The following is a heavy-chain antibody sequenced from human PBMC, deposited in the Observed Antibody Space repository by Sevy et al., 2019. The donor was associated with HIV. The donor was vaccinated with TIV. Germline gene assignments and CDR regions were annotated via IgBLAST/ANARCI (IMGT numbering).Heavy chain of an antibody. CDR3: ARATRRYYYYGMDV. Sequence: SETLSLTCAVSGGSISSSNWWSWVRQPPGKGLEWIGEIYHSGSTNYNPSLKSRVTISVDKSKNQFSLKLSSVTAADTAVYYCARATRRYYYYGMDVWGQGTTVTVSS. CDR1: GGSISSSNW. J-gene: IGHJ6*02. CDR2: IYHSGST. V-gene: IGHV4-4*02.